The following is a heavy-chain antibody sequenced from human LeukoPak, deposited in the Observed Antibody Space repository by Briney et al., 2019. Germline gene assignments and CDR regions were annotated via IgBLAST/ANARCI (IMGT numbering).Heavy chain of an antibody. J-gene: IGHJ4*02. CDR2: ISYDGIFA. CDR1: GFTFSNFG. Sequence: GGSLRLSCAASGFTFSNFGMHWVRLAPGKGLEWVTLISYDGIFAYYADSVKGRFTISRDNSKDTLYLQMNSLRAEDTAVYYCAKGVATSTTGELPFFFDDWGQGALVTVSS. V-gene: IGHV3-30*18. D-gene: IGHD3-10*01. CDR3: AKGVATSTTGELPFFFDD.